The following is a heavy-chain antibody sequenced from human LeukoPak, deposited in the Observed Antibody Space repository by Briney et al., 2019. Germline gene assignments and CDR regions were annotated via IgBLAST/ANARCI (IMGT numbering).Heavy chain of an antibody. CDR3: ARGNILTGYCFDF. Sequence: PSETLSLTCAVYGGSITGYYWSWIRQTPGRGLEWVGEIHYSGATSYNPSLKSRATISTDTSKNQFSLRLSSVTATDTAVYYCARGNILTGYCFDFWGQGALVTVSS. CDR1: GGSITGYY. D-gene: IGHD3-9*01. CDR2: IHYSGAT. J-gene: IGHJ4*02. V-gene: IGHV4-34*01.